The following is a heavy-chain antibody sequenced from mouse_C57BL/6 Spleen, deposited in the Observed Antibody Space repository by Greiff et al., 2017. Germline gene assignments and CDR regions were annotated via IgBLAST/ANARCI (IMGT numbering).Heavy chain of an antibody. V-gene: IGHV3-6*01. CDR1: GYSITSGYY. J-gene: IGHJ1*03. Sequence: EVQLQQSGPGLVKPSQSLSLTCSVTGYSITSGYYWNWIRQFPGNQLEWMGYISYDGSNNYNPSLKNRISITRDTSKNQFFLKLNSVTTEDTATDYCARGPDYYGSSYGYFDVWGTGTTVTVSS. CDR3: ARGPDYYGSSYGYFDV. CDR2: ISYDGSN. D-gene: IGHD1-1*01.